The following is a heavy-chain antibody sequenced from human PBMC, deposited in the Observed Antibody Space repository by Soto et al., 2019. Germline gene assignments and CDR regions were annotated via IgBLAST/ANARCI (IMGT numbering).Heavy chain of an antibody. V-gene: IGHV1-18*01. CDR2: ISAYNGNT. J-gene: IGHJ6*02. CDR3: ARRPSGQANTSYYYFGMDV. D-gene: IGHD1-1*01. CDR1: GYTFTSYG. Sequence: GASVKVSCKASGYTFTSYGISWVRQAPGQGLEWMGWISAYNGNTNYAQKLQGRVTMTTDTSTSTAYMELRSLRSDDTAVYYCARRPSGQANTSYYYFGMDVWGEGTRVTVSS.